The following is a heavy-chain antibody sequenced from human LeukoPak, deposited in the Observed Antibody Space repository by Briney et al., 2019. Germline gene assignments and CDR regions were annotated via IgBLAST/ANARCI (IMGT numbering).Heavy chain of an antibody. V-gene: IGHV1-3*01. CDR2: INAGNGNT. Sequence: ASVKVSCKASGYTFTSYAMHWVRQAPGQRLEWMGWINAGNGNTKYSQKFQGRVTITRDTSASTAYTELSSLRSEDTAVYYCARGIDCSGGSCYRYYYYGMDVWGQGTTVTVSS. J-gene: IGHJ6*02. CDR1: GYTFTSYA. D-gene: IGHD2-15*01. CDR3: ARGIDCSGGSCYRYYYYGMDV.